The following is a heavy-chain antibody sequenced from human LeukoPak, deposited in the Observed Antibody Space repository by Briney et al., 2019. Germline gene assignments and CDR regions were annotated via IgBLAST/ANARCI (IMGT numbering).Heavy chain of an antibody. V-gene: IGHV3-33*01. CDR3: ARPSYCSSTSCYGGYYYYGMDV. Sequence: GGSLRLSCVVSGLSFRNYGMHWVRQAPGKGLEWVAVIYYDGSNQYYADSVKGRFTVSRDNAKNTLYLQMDSLRAEDTAVYYCARPSYCSSTSCYGGYYYYGMDVWGQGTTVTVSS. CDR1: GLSFRNYG. J-gene: IGHJ6*02. D-gene: IGHD2-2*01. CDR2: IYYDGSNQ.